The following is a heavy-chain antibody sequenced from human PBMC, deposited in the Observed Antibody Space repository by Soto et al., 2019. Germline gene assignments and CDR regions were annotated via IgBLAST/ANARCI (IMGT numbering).Heavy chain of an antibody. V-gene: IGHV3-33*01. J-gene: IGHJ6*02. CDR2: IWYDGSNK. D-gene: IGHD3-10*01. CDR1: GFTFSSYG. Sequence: QVQLVESGGGVVQPGRSLRLSCAASGFTFSSYGMHWVRQAPGKGLEWVAVIWYDGSNKYYADSVKGRFTISRDNSKNPLLPQRNRLRAEETAVYYCARDEGLGVNYYFARMGGRGPRTPVTVFS. CDR3: ARDEGLGVNYYFARMGG.